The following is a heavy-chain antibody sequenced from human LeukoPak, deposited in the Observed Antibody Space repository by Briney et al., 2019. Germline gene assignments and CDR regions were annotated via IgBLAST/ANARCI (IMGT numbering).Heavy chain of an antibody. CDR1: GYTLTELS. D-gene: IGHD6-19*01. Sequence: GASVKVSCKVSGYTLTELSMHWVRQAPGKGLEWMGGFDPEDGETIYAQKFQGRVTMTEDTSTDTAYMELSRLRSDDTAVYYCARGDKVADRSNYFDYWGQGTLVTVSS. V-gene: IGHV1-24*01. CDR2: FDPEDGET. J-gene: IGHJ4*02. CDR3: ARGDKVADRSNYFDY.